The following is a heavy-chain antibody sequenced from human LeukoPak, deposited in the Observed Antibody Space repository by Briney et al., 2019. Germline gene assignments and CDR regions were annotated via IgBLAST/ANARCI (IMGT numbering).Heavy chain of an antibody. J-gene: IGHJ4*02. V-gene: IGHV1-69*13. CDR1: VGTFSSYA. CDR3: ARAPASYCNGGSCYGSPYYFDY. CDR2: IIPIFGTA. Sequence: SVKVSCKASVGTFSSYAISWVRQAPGQRLEWMGGIIPIFGTANYAQKFQGRVTITADESTSTAYMELSSLRSEDTAVYYCARAPASYCNGGSCYGSPYYFDYWGQGTLVTVSS. D-gene: IGHD2-15*01.